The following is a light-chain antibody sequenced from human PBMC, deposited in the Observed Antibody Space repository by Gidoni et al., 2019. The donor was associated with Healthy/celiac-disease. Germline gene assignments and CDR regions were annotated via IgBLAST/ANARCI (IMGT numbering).Light chain of an antibody. CDR3: QQRYSTPPLT. CDR2: AAA. J-gene: IGKJ4*01. CDR1: ESIRSY. Sequence: DIQLTQSPSSLSASVGATVTITCRASESIRSYLNWYQQKPGKAPKRLIYAAASLQSGVPSRFSGSGSGTDFTLTISSLQPEDFATYYCQQRYSTPPLTFXGXTKVEIK. V-gene: IGKV1-39*01.